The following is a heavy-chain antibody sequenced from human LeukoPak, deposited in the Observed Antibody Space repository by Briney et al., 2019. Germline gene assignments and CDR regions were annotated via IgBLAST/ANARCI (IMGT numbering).Heavy chain of an antibody. CDR1: GYTFTSYA. V-gene: IGHV1-3*01. Sequence: GASVKVSCKASGYTFTSYAMHWVRQAPGQRLEWMGWINAGNGNTKYSQKFQGRVTTTRDTSASTAYMELSSLRSEDTAVYYCARDNPLHCSGGSCYSKVFDYWGQGTLVTVSS. J-gene: IGHJ4*02. D-gene: IGHD2-15*01. CDR3: ARDNPLHCSGGSCYSKVFDY. CDR2: INAGNGNT.